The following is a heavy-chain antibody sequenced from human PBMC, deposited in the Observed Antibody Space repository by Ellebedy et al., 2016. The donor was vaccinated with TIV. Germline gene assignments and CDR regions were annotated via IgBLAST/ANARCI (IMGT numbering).Heavy chain of an antibody. Sequence: GGSLRLSCAASKFTVSYNYMNWVRQAPGKGPEWVSGIYTDDSTDYADSVKGRFTISRDNAKYSLYLQMNSLRDEDTAVYYCARVGFCSGGSCYFGYYGMDVWGQGTTVTVSS. CDR1: KFTVSYNY. D-gene: IGHD2-15*01. V-gene: IGHV3-66*01. CDR3: ARVGFCSGGSCYFGYYGMDV. J-gene: IGHJ6*02. CDR2: IYTDDST.